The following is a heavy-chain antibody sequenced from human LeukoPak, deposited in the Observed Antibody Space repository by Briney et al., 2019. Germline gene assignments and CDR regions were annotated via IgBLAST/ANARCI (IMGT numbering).Heavy chain of an antibody. CDR3: GRLSRTGISSGWYFFDY. Sequence: GGSLRLSCAASGFTFSDHYIGWVRQAPGKGLEWVGRTTNKANSYTTKYAVSVKGRFTISRDDSKNSAYLQMSSLKMEDTAVYYCGRLSRTGISSGWYFFDYWGQGTLVTVSS. CDR2: TTNKANSYTT. CDR1: GFTFSDHY. J-gene: IGHJ4*02. D-gene: IGHD6-19*01. V-gene: IGHV3-72*01.